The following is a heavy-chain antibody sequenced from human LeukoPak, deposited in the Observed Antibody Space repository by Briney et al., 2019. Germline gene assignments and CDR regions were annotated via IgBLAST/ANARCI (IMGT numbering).Heavy chain of an antibody. CDR3: AREVGSNGAFDY. Sequence: KPGGSLRLSCAASGFPFSNSKMNWVRQAPGKGLECVSSITSSSGYIYYADSVKGRFTISRDNAKNSLYLQMNSLRAHDTAVYSCAREVGSNGAFDYWGPGTLVTVSS. D-gene: IGHD1-26*01. V-gene: IGHV3-21*01. CDR2: ITSSSGYI. CDR1: GFPFSNSK. J-gene: IGHJ4*02.